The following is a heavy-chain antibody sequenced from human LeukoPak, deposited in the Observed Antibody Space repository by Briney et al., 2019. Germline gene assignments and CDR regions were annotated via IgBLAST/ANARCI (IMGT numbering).Heavy chain of an antibody. CDR2: IKQDGTEK. CDR1: GFTFTTYW. V-gene: IGHV3-7*01. CDR3: ARPSLNTGSYFDY. J-gene: IGHJ4*02. Sequence: GGSLRLSCAASGFTFTTYWMSWVRQPPGKGLEWVANIKQDGTEKYYVDSVKGRFTISRDNAKNSLYLQMNSLRAEDTAVYYCARPSLNTGSYFDYWGQGILVSVSS. D-gene: IGHD1-26*01.